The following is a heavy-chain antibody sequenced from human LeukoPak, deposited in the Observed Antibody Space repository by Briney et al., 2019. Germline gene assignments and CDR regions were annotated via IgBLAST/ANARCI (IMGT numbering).Heavy chain of an antibody. V-gene: IGHV3-74*01. CDR3: ARGPIAAAGHFDY. CDR1: GFTFSSYW. J-gene: IGHJ4*02. D-gene: IGHD6-13*01. Sequence: PGGSLRLSCAASGFTFSSYWMHWVRQAPGKGLVWVSRINSDGSSTSYADSVKGRFTISRDNAKNTLYLQMNSPRAEDTAVYYCARGPIAAAGHFDYWGQGTLVTVSS. CDR2: INSDGSST.